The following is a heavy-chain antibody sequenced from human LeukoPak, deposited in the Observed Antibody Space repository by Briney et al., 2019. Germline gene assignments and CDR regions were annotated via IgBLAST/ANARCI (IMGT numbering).Heavy chain of an antibody. CDR2: IIPIFGTA. J-gene: IGHJ3*02. D-gene: IGHD3-9*01. Sequence: SVKVSCKASGGTFSSYAISWVRQAPGQGLEWMGGIIPIFGTANYAQKFQGRVTITADESTSTAYMELSSLRSEDTAVYYRARGRLVITLDAFDIWGQGTMVTVSS. V-gene: IGHV1-69*13. CDR3: ARGRLVITLDAFDI. CDR1: GGTFSSYA.